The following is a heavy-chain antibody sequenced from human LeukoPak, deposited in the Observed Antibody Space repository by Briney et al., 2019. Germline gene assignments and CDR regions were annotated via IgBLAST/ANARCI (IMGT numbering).Heavy chain of an antibody. CDR2: ISYDGSNK. D-gene: IGHD6-19*01. J-gene: IGHJ4*02. Sequence: PGGSLRLSCAASGFTFSSYAMHWVRQAPGKGLEWVAVISYDGSNKYYADSVKGRFTISRDNSKNTLYLQMNSLRAEDTAVYYCARDRFYKEQWLVYTYYFDYWGQGTLVTVSS. V-gene: IGHV3-30-3*01. CDR1: GFTFSSYA. CDR3: ARDRFYKEQWLVYTYYFDY.